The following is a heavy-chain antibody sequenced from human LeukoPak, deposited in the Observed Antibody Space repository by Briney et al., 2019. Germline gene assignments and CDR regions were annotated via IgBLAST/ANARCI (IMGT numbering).Heavy chain of an antibody. V-gene: IGHV3-23*01. Sequence: GASLRLSCAASGFTFSSYAMSWVRQAPGKGLEWVSAISGSGGSTYYADSVNGRFTISRDNSKNTLYLQMNSLRAEDTAVYYCAKLSGWTGWFFDYWGQGTVVTVSS. CDR2: ISGSGGST. J-gene: IGHJ4*02. CDR3: AKLSGWTGWFFDY. CDR1: GFTFSSYA. D-gene: IGHD6-19*01.